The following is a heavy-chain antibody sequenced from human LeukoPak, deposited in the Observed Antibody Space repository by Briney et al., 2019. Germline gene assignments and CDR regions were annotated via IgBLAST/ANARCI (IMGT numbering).Heavy chain of an antibody. J-gene: IGHJ3*02. CDR2: ISAYNGNT. V-gene: IGHV1-18*01. CDR3: ARELERRESVSAFDI. CDR1: GYTFTSYG. Sequence: GASVKVSCKASGYTFTSYGISWVRQAPGQGLEWMGWISAYNGNTNYAQKLQGRVTMTTDTSTSTAYMELRSLRSDDTAVYYCARELERRESVSAFDIWGQGTMVTVSS. D-gene: IGHD1-1*01.